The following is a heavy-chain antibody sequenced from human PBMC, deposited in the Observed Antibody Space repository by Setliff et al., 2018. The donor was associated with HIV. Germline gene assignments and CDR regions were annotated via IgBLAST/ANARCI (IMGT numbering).Heavy chain of an antibody. J-gene: IGHJ3*02. CDR2: ISGSSSPI. CDR3: AKGHYSSGDSKQNGFDM. V-gene: IGHV3-48*01. CDR1: GFTFSTYS. D-gene: IGHD3-22*01. Sequence: PGGSLRLSCAASGFTFSTYSMTWVRQAPGKGLEWVSYISGSSSPIYYADSVKGRFTISRDNSKNTLYLQMNSLRAEDTVVYYCAKGHYSSGDSKQNGFDMWGQGTMVTVS.